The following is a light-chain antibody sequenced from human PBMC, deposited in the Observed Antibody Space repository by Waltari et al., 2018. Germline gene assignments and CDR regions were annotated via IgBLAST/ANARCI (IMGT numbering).Light chain of an antibody. CDR2: AAS. Sequence: EIVLTQSPGTLSLSPGERATLSGRASQSISRYFAWYQQKPGQAPRLLIYAASSRATGIPDRFSGSGSGTDFSLTISRLEPEDFAVYYCQNHERLPAMFGQGTKVEIK. V-gene: IGKV3-20*01. CDR3: QNHERLPAM. CDR1: QSISRY. J-gene: IGKJ1*01.